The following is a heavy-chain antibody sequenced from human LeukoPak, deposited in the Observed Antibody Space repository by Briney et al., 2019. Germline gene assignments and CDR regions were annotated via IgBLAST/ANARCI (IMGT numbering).Heavy chain of an antibody. CDR1: GGSISSYY. J-gene: IGHJ1*01. V-gene: IGHV4-59*12. Sequence: SETLSLTCTVSGGSISSYYWSWIRQPPGKGLEWIGYIYYSGSTNYNPSLKSRVTMSVDTSKNQFSLKLSSVTAADTAVYYCASSLHDSSGYYSEYFQHWGQGTLVTVSS. CDR2: IYYSGST. CDR3: ASSLHDSSGYYSEYFQH. D-gene: IGHD3-22*01.